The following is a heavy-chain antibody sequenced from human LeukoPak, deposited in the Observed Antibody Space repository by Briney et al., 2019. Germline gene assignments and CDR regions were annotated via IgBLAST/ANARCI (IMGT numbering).Heavy chain of an antibody. CDR1: GGSFSGYY. CDR3: ARSNGRRDYYDSSGRTFDY. D-gene: IGHD3-22*01. V-gene: IGHV4-34*01. CDR2: INHSGST. Sequence: SETLSLTCAVYGGSFSGYYWSWIRQPPGKGLEWIGEINHSGSTNYNPSLKSRVTISVDTSKNQFSLKLSSVTAADTAVYYCARSNGRRDYYDSSGRTFDYWGQGTLVTVSS. J-gene: IGHJ4*02.